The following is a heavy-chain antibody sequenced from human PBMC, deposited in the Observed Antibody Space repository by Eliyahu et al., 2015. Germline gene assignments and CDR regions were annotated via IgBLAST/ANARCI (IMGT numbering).Heavy chain of an antibody. CDR3: ARHWIDYGGNARYFDL. Sequence: QVQLQESGPGLVKPSETLSLTCTVSXXSISNYYWSWIRQPPGKGLEWIGYISSSGNTNYNPSLKSRVIISVDTSKNQFSLKLSSVTAADTAVFFCARHWIDYGGNARYFDLWGRGTLLTVSS. CDR2: ISSSGNT. J-gene: IGHJ2*01. CDR1: XXSISNYY. D-gene: IGHD4-23*01. V-gene: IGHV4-59*08.